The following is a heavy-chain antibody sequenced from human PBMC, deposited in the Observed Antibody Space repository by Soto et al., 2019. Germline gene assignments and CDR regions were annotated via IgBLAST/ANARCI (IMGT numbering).Heavy chain of an antibody. CDR3: FAAAAGTDWFDP. J-gene: IGHJ5*02. CDR1: GFTVSSNY. CDR2: IYSGGST. Sequence: EVQLVESGGGLVQPGGSLRLSCAASGFTVSSNYMSWVRQAPGKGLEWVSVIYSGGSTYYADSVKGRFTFSRHNSKNTLYLQMNSLRAEDTAVYYCFAAAAGTDWFDPWGQGTLVTVSA. D-gene: IGHD6-13*01. V-gene: IGHV3-53*04.